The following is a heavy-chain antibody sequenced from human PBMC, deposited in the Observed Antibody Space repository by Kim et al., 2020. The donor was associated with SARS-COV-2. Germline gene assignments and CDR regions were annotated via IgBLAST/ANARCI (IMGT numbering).Heavy chain of an antibody. J-gene: IGHJ4*02. Sequence: GGSLRLSCAASGFTFSSYAVNWVRQTPGKGLEWVSMISTDGDNTYYADSVRGRFTISRDNSKNTLYLQMNSLGAEDTAIYYCATERRWPQRGFENWGQGTLVTGSA. CDR3: ATERRWPQRGFEN. V-gene: IGHV3-23*01. CDR1: GFTFSSYA. CDR2: ISTDGDNT.